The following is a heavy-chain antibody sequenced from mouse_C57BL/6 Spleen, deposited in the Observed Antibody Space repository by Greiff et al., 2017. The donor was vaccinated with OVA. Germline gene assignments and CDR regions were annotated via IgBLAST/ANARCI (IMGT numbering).Heavy chain of an antibody. Sequence: EASGIDFSRYWMSWVRRAPGKGLEWIGEINPDSSTINYAPSLKDKFIISRDNAKNTLYLQMSKVRSEDTALYYCAGGARGYVEVGGTGTTVTVSS. CDR2: INPDSSTI. V-gene: IGHV4-1*01. CDR1: GIDFSRYW. CDR3: AGGARGYVEV. J-gene: IGHJ1*03.